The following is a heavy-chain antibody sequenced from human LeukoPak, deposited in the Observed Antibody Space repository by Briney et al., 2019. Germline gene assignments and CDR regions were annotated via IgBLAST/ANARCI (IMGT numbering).Heavy chain of an antibody. CDR2: IYYSGST. Sequence: ASETLSLTCTVSGGSISSSSYYWGWIRQPPGKGLEWIGCIYYSGSTYYNPSLKSRVTMSVDTSKNQFSLKLSSVTAADTAVYYCQGVGLLVQFSYYMDVWGKGTTVTISS. CDR3: QGVGLLVQFSYYMDV. D-gene: IGHD3-22*01. CDR1: GGSISSSSYY. J-gene: IGHJ6*03. V-gene: IGHV4-39*01.